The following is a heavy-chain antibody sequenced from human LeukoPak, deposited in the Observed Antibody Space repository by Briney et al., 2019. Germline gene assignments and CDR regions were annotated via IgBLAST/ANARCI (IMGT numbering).Heavy chain of an antibody. Sequence: ASVKVSCKASGYTFTSYCMHWVRQAPGQGLEWMGIINPSGGGTNYAQKFQGRVTMTSDTSTSTVYTELSSLRSEDTAVYYCARAGGDSSSWYPDYWGQGTLVTVSS. J-gene: IGHJ4*02. CDR3: ARAGGDSSSWYPDY. CDR2: INPSGGGT. D-gene: IGHD6-13*01. CDR1: GYTFTSYC. V-gene: IGHV1-46*01.